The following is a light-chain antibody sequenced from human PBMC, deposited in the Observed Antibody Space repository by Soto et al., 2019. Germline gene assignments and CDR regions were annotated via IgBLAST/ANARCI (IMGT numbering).Light chain of an antibody. CDR2: GAS. J-gene: IGKJ4*01. CDR1: QSLSSDS. CDR3: HQYGSSPLT. V-gene: IGKV3-20*01. Sequence: ENVLTQFPGTLSLSPGDRATLSCRASQSLSSDSLAWYQQKPGQAPRLLIYGASSRANGIPDRFSGSGSGTDFTLTIGRLEPEDFAVYYCHQYGSSPLTFGGGAKVESK.